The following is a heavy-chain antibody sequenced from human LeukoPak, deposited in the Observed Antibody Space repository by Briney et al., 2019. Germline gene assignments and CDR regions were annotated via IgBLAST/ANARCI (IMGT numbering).Heavy chain of an antibody. CDR1: GFTFNNYA. CDR2: NSGSGAST. J-gene: IGHJ4*02. V-gene: IGHV3-23*01. CDR3: AKGISYYYDSSGYYYFDY. D-gene: IGHD3-22*01. Sequence: GGSLRLSCAASGFTFNNYAMSWVRQAPGKGLEWVSANSGSGASTYYADSVKGRFTIYRDNSKNTLYLQMNSLRADDTAVYYCAKGISYYYDSSGYYYFDYWGQGTLVTVSS.